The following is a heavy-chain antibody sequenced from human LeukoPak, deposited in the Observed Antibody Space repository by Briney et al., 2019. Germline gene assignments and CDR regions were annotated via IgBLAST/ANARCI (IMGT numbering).Heavy chain of an antibody. CDR2: IREDGSQE. D-gene: IGHD4-17*01. CDR3: ARGLTVTTRYNWFDP. J-gene: IGHJ5*02. CDR1: GFIFVNHW. Sequence: TGGSLRLSCAASGFIFVNHWMSWVRQVPGKGLEWVATIREDGSQEKYVDSVKGRFTISRDNAKNSLYLQMNSLRAEDTAVYYCARGLTVTTRYNWFDPWGQGTLVTVSS. V-gene: IGHV3-7*01.